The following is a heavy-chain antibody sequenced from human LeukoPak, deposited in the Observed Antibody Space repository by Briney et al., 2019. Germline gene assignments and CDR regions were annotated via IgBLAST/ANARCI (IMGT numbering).Heavy chain of an antibody. J-gene: IGHJ4*02. Sequence: GGSLRLSCAASGFTFSSYSMNWVRQAPGKGLEWVSSISSSSSYIYYADSVKGRFTISRDNAKNSLYLQMNSLRAEDTAVYYCASPLYYDFWSGYYTEDYWGQGTLVTVSS. D-gene: IGHD3-3*01. CDR1: GFTFSSYS. V-gene: IGHV3-21*01. CDR3: ASPLYYDFWSGYYTEDY. CDR2: ISSSSSYI.